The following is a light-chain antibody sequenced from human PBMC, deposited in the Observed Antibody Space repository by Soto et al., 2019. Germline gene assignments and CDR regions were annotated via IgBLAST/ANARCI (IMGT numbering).Light chain of an antibody. CDR1: QSVSSN. CDR3: QQYNNWPPIT. J-gene: IGKJ2*01. Sequence: EIVMTQSPATLSVSPGERATLSCRDSQSVSSNLAWYQQKPGQAPRLLIYGASTRSTGIPARFSGSGSGTEFTLPIISLQSEDFAVYYCQQYNNWPPITFGHGTKLESK. V-gene: IGKV3-15*01. CDR2: GAS.